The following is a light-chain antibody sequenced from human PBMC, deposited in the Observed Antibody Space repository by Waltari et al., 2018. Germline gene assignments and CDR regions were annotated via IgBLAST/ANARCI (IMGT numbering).Light chain of an antibody. CDR1: QSVLWSSNNKNY. CDR2: WAS. V-gene: IGKV4-1*01. Sequence: DIVMTQSPDSLAVSLGERATINCKSSQSVLWSSNNKNYLAWYQQKPGQPPKLLISWASTRESGVTDRFSGSGSGTDFTLTISSLQAEDVAFYYCQQYYSSSFTFGPGTKVDIK. CDR3: QQYYSSSFT. J-gene: IGKJ3*01.